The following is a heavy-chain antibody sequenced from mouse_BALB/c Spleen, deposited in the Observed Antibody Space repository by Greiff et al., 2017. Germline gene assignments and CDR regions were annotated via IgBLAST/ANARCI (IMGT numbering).Heavy chain of an antibody. CDR1: GYTFTSYW. J-gene: IGHJ3*01. Sequence: QVQLQQPGAELVKPGASVKLSCKASGYTFTSYWMHWVKQRPGQGLEWIGEINPSNGRTNYNEKFKSKATLTVDKSSSTAYMQLSSLTSEDSAVYYCARSYYSSSGGFAYWGQGTLVTVSA. CDR3: ARSYYSSSGGFAY. CDR2: INPSNGRT. D-gene: IGHD1-1*01. V-gene: IGHV1S81*02.